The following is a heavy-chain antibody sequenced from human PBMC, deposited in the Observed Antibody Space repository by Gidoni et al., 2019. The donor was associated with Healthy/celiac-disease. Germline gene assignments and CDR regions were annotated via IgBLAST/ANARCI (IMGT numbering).Heavy chain of an antibody. CDR3: TRDPESRYNWNDVGFDY. D-gene: IGHD1-20*01. CDR1: GFTCGDYA. Sequence: EVQLVESGVGLVQPGRSLRLSCTAHGFTCGDYAMSWLRQAPGKGLEWVGFIRSKAYGGTTEYAASVKGRFTISRDDSKSISYLQMNSLKTEDTAVYYCTRDPESRYNWNDVGFDYWGQGTLVTVSS. CDR2: IRSKAYGGTT. V-gene: IGHV3-49*03. J-gene: IGHJ4*02.